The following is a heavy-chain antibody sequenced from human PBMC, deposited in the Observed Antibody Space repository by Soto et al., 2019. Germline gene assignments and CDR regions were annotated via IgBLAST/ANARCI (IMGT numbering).Heavy chain of an antibody. CDR2: ISGSSNYM. V-gene: IGHV3-21*01. CDR3: AKGTMVRGVIPFDAFDI. J-gene: IGHJ3*02. CDR1: GFTFSSYS. D-gene: IGHD3-10*01. Sequence: GGSLRLSCAASGFTFSSYSMNWVRQAPGKGLEWVSSISGSSNYMFYADSMKGRFTISRDNAKNSLYLQMNSLRAEDTAVYYCAKGTMVRGVIPFDAFDIWGQGTMVTVSS.